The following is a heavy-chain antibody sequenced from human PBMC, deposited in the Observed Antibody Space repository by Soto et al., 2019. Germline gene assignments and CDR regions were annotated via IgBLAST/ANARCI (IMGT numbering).Heavy chain of an antibody. J-gene: IGHJ6*02. CDR1: GFTFSSYG. CDR2: IWYDGSNK. Sequence: GGSLRLSCAASGFTFSSYGMHWVRQAPGKGLEWVAVIWYDGSNKYYADSVKGRFTISRDNSKNTLYLQMNSLRAEDTAVYYCARDEGLMVYARYYYYYGMDVWGQETTVTVSS. D-gene: IGHD2-8*01. CDR3: ARDEGLMVYARYYYYYGMDV. V-gene: IGHV3-33*01.